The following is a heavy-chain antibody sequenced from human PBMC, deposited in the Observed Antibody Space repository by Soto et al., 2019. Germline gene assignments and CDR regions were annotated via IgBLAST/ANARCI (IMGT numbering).Heavy chain of an antibody. Sequence: QVQLQESGPGLVKPSQTLSLTCTVSGGSISSGDYYWSWIRQPPGKGLEWFGYIYYSGSTYYNPSLKSRVTISVDTSKNQFSLKLSSVTAADTAVYYCARDGANNYGSGSYPSYWGQGTLVTVSS. V-gene: IGHV4-30-4*01. CDR1: GGSISSGDYY. CDR2: IYYSGST. CDR3: ARDGANNYGSGSYPSY. D-gene: IGHD3-10*01. J-gene: IGHJ4*02.